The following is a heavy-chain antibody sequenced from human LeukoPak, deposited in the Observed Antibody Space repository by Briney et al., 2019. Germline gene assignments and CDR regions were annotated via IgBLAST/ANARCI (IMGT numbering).Heavy chain of an antibody. J-gene: IGHJ3*02. V-gene: IGHV3-64*01. CDR3: ARPLAGELAGAFDI. Sequence: GGSLRLSCAASGFTFSSYAMHWVRQAPGKGLEYVSAISSNGGSTYYANSVKGRFTISRDNSKNTLYLQMGSLRAEGMAVYYCARPLAGELAGAFDIWGQGTMVTVSS. D-gene: IGHD1-1*01. CDR2: ISSNGGST. CDR1: GFTFSSYA.